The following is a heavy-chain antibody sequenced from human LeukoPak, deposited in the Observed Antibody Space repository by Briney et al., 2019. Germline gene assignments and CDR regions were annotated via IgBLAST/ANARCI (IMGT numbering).Heavy chain of an antibody. D-gene: IGHD3-10*01. CDR3: ARHEGSYGSGSYYADS. V-gene: IGHV5-51*01. J-gene: IGHJ4*02. CDR2: IYPGDSDT. CDR1: GYSFSSYW. Sequence: TRGESLKISCKAFGYSFSSYWIGWVRQMPGKGLEWMGMIYPGDSDTTYSPPFQGQVTISADKSMSTAYLQWSSLKASDTAMYYCARHEGSYGSGSYYADSWGQGTLVTVSS.